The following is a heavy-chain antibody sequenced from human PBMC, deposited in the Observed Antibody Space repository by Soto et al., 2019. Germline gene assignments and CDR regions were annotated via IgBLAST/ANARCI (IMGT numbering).Heavy chain of an antibody. J-gene: IGHJ4*02. CDR1: GDSISRGAYY. CDR3: ASQHYYDSSGYYVVY. CDR2: IYYSGST. D-gene: IGHD3-22*01. V-gene: IGHV4-30-4*08. Sequence: PSETLSLTCTVSGDSISRGAYYWTWIRQHPVKGLEWIGYIYYSGSTYYDSSLQSRLTISIDTSKNQFSLKLSSVTATDTAVYYCASQHYYDSSGYYVVYWGQGTLVTVSS.